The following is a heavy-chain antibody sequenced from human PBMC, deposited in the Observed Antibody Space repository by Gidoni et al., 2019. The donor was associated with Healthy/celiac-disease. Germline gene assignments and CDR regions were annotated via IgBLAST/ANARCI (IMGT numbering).Heavy chain of an antibody. CDR2: IAYDGSNQ. Sequence: QVQLVESGGGVVQPGRSLRLPCAAAAFAFSPYGIHWVRQAQGKGLEWVAVIAYDGSNQYYADSVKGRFTISRDNSKNTLYLQMNSLRTEDTAVYYCAKTAGSKSLGYYGMDVWGQGTTVTVSS. CDR1: AFAFSPYG. V-gene: IGHV3-30*18. J-gene: IGHJ6*02. D-gene: IGHD2-2*01. CDR3: AKTAGSKSLGYYGMDV.